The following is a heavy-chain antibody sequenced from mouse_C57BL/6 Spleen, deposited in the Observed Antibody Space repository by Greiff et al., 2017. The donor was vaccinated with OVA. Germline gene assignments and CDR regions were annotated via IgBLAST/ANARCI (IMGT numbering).Heavy chain of an antibody. CDR2: ISSGSSTI. D-gene: IGHD1-1*01. CDR3: ARLPVVAPYYFDY. Sequence: EVKLMESGGGLVKPGGSLKLSCAASGFTFSDYGMHWVRQAPEKGLEWVAYISSGSSTIYYADTVKGRFTISRDNAKNTLFLQMTSLRSEDTAMYYCARLPVVAPYYFDYWGQGTTLTVSS. CDR1: GFTFSDYG. J-gene: IGHJ2*01. V-gene: IGHV5-17*01.